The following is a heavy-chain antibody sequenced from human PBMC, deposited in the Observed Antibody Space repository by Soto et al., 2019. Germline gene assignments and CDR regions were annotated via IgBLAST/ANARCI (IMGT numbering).Heavy chain of an antibody. CDR2: INAGNGNT. Sequence: ASVKVSCKASGYTFTSYAMHWVRQAPGQRLEWMGWINAGNGNTKYSQKFQGRVTITRDTSASTAYMELSSLRSDDTAVYYCARARYYYGSGSYYNPRWYFDYWGQGTLVTVSS. V-gene: IGHV1-3*01. CDR1: GYTFTSYA. D-gene: IGHD3-10*01. CDR3: ARARYYYGSGSYYNPRWYFDY. J-gene: IGHJ4*02.